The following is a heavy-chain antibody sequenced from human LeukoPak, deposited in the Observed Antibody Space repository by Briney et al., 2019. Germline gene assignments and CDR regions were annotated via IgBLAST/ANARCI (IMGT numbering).Heavy chain of an antibody. V-gene: IGHV3-7*01. D-gene: IGHD3-16*01. CDR1: GFTLSDSW. CDR2: MNQDGSAK. CDR3: ATYTHWVAGDV. Sequence: GGSLRLSCAASGFTLSDSWMSWVRQAPGKGLEWVANMNQDGSAKGYVDSVKGRFTNSRDNARNSLYLQMSSLRPEDTAVYYCATYTHWVAGDVWGQGTTVTVSS. J-gene: IGHJ6*02.